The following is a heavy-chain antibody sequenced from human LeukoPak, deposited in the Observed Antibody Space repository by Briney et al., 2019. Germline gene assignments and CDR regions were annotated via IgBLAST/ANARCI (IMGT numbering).Heavy chain of an antibody. CDR3: ARNRPYCSSTSCRGGWFDP. V-gene: IGHV4-34*01. J-gene: IGHJ5*02. CDR2: INHSGST. Sequence: SETLSLTCTVSGGSISSYYWSWFRQPPGKGLEWIGEINHSGSTNYNPSLKSRVTISVDTSKNQFSLKLSSVTAADTAVYYCARNRPYCSSTSCRGGWFDPWGQGTLVTVSS. D-gene: IGHD2-2*01. CDR1: GGSISSYY.